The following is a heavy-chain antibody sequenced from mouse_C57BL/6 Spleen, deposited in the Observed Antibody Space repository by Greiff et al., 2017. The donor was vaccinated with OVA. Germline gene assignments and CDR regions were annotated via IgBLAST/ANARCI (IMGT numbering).Heavy chain of an antibody. J-gene: IGHJ3*01. V-gene: IGHV1-81*01. D-gene: IGHD1-1*01. CDR1: GYTFTSYG. Sequence: VQLQQSGAELARPGASVKLSCKASGYTFTSYGISWVKQRTGQGLEWIGEIYPRSGNTYYNEKFKGKATLTADKSSSTAYMELRSLTSEDSAVYFCARRDGHYGGAYWGQGTLVTVSA. CDR3: ARRDGHYGGAY. CDR2: IYPRSGNT.